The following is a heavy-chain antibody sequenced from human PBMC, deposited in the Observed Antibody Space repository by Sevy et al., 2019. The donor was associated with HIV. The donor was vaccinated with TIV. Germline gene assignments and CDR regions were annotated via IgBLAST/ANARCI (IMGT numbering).Heavy chain of an antibody. Sequence: GGSLRLSCAASGFTFSNAWMSWVRQAPGKGLEWVGRIKGKTDGGTTDYAAPVKGRFTISRDDSKNTLYLQMNSLKTEDTAVYYCTTDLRNYYDSSGYYPVFDYWGQGTLVTVSS. D-gene: IGHD3-22*01. CDR2: IKGKTDGGTT. CDR1: GFTFSNAW. CDR3: TTDLRNYYDSSGYYPVFDY. J-gene: IGHJ4*02. V-gene: IGHV3-15*01.